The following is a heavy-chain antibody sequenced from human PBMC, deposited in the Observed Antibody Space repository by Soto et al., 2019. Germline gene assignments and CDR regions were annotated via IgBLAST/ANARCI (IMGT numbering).Heavy chain of an antibody. Sequence: PGGSLRLSCAASGFTFSSYAMHWVRQAPGKGLEWVAVISYDGSNKYYADSVKGRFTISRDNSKNTLYLQMNSLRAEDTAVYYCARDSVPRNLQYSSSWLDYWGQGTLVTVSS. CDR2: ISYDGSNK. CDR3: ARDSVPRNLQYSSSWLDY. D-gene: IGHD6-13*01. V-gene: IGHV3-30-3*01. CDR1: GFTFSSYA. J-gene: IGHJ4*02.